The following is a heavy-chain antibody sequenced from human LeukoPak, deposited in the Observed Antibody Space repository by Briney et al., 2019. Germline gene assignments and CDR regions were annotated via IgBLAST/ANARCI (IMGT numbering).Heavy chain of an antibody. CDR1: GGSISSSSYY. V-gene: IGHV4-39*01. CDR3: ARRTLGNSGHG. CDR2: IYYSGST. D-gene: IGHD4-23*01. J-gene: IGHJ4*02. Sequence: PSETLSLTCTVSGGSISSSSYYWGWIRQPPGKGLERIGSIYYSGSTYYNPSLKSRVTISVDTSKNQFSLKLSSVTAADTAVYYCARRTLGNSGHGWGQGTLVTVSS.